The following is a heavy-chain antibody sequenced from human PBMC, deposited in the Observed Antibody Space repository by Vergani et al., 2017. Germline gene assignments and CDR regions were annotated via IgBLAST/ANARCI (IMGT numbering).Heavy chain of an antibody. J-gene: IGHJ1*01. Sequence: EVQLLESGGGLVQPGGSLRLSCAASGFTFSSYWMSWVRQAPGKGLEWVANIKQDGSEKYYVDSVKGRFTISRDNAKNSLYLQMNSLRAEDTAVYYCAKWGYDTVEEGFQHWGQGTLVTVSS. D-gene: IGHD3-22*01. CDR2: IKQDGSEK. CDR1: GFTFSSYW. CDR3: AKWGYDTVEEGFQH. V-gene: IGHV3-7*01.